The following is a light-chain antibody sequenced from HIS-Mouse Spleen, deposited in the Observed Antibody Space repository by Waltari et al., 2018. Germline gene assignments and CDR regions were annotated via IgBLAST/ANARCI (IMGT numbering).Light chain of an antibody. CDR3: QQYNSYSRT. Sequence: DIQMTQSPSTLSASVGDRVPITCRASQSISSWLAWYQQKPGKAPKLLIYKASSFESGVPSRFSGSGSGTEFTLTISSLQPDDFATYYCQQYNSYSRTFGQGTKVEIK. J-gene: IGKJ1*01. CDR1: QSISSW. CDR2: KAS. V-gene: IGKV1-5*03.